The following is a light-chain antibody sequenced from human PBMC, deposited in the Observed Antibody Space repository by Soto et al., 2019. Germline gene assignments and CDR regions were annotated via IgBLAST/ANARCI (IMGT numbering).Light chain of an antibody. CDR3: QQYHSYSYT. J-gene: IGKJ2*01. Sequence: DIQMTQSPSTLSASVGDRVTITCRASQTISTWLAWYQQKPGKAPKLLIYKASSLASGVPSRFSGSGSGTEFTLTISSLQPDDFATYYCQQYHSYSYTFGQGTKLEIK. CDR2: KAS. V-gene: IGKV1-5*03. CDR1: QTISTW.